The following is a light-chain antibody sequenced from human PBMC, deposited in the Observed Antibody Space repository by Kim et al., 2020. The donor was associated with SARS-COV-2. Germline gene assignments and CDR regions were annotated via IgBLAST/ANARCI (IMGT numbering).Light chain of an antibody. CDR2: DAS. Sequence: EIVLTQSPATLSLSPGERATLSCRASQSVSSYLAWYQQKPGQAPRLLIYDASNRATGIPARFSGSGSGTDFTLTISSLEPEDFAVYYCQDTFGGGTKVDIK. V-gene: IGKV3-11*01. CDR1: QSVSSY. J-gene: IGKJ4*01. CDR3: QDT.